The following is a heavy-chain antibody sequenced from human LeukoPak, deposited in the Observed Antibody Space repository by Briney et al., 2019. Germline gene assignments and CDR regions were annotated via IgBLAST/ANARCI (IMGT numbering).Heavy chain of an antibody. CDR2: ISGSGGST. Sequence: GGSLRLSCAASGFTFSSYAMSWVRQAPGKGLEWVSAISGSGGSTYYADSVKGRFTISRDNSKNTLYLQMNSLRAEDTAVYYCAKEGYYDSSGYYDRQFGYWGQGTLVTVSS. J-gene: IGHJ4*02. V-gene: IGHV3-23*01. CDR1: GFTFSSYA. D-gene: IGHD3-22*01. CDR3: AKEGYYDSSGYYDRQFGY.